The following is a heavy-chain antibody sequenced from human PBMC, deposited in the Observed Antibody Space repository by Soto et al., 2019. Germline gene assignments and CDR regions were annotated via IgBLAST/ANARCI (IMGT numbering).Heavy chain of an antibody. Sequence: GGSLRLSCAASGLTFSGHWMTWVRQTPGEGLQWVAAIKPDGSETFYVDSVKGRFTISRDNARNSLFLQMDSLRAEDTAVYYCTSRPSGMTYHAVFDFWGQGTQVTVSS. CDR1: GLTFSGHW. D-gene: IGHD2-21*02. CDR2: IKPDGSET. V-gene: IGHV3-7*03. J-gene: IGHJ4*02. CDR3: TSRPSGMTYHAVFDF.